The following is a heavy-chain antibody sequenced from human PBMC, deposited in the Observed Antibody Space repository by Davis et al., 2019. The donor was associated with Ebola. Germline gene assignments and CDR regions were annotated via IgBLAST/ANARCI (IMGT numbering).Heavy chain of an antibody. D-gene: IGHD1-26*01. V-gene: IGHV3-30-3*01. Sequence: GGSLRLSCAASGFTFSSYAMRWVRQAPAKGLEWVAVLSYDGSNKYYADSVKGRFTISRDNSKNTLYLQMNSLRAEDTAVYYCAKVEQPGYWGQGTLVTVSS. CDR2: LSYDGSNK. CDR1: GFTFSSYA. CDR3: AKVEQPGY. J-gene: IGHJ4*02.